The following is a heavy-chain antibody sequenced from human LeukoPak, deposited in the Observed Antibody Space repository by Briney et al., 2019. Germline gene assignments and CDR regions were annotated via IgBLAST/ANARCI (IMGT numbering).Heavy chain of an antibody. CDR1: GGSIGIYY. CDR2: IYYTGAT. V-gene: IGHV4-59*01. CDR3: ARAGYSYSTGYYFDS. Sequence: PSETLSLNCTVSGGSIGIYYWSWIRLPPGKGLEWIGYIYYTGATYYNPSLKSRVTISLDTSKNQFSLKLSSVTAADAAMYYCARAGYSYSTGYYFDSWGQGALVTVSS. D-gene: IGHD5-18*01. J-gene: IGHJ4*02.